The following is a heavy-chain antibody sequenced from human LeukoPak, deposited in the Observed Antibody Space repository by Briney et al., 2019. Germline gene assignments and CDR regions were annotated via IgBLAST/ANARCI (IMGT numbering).Heavy chain of an antibody. CDR2: INPSGGST. CDR3: ARAGDSFHVDY. V-gene: IGHV1-46*01. J-gene: IGHJ4*02. Sequence: GASVKVSCKTSGYTFTSYYMHWVRQAPGQGLEWMGIINPSGGSTSYAQKFQGRVTMTRDTSTSTVYMELNSLRSEDTAVYYCARAGDSFHVDYWGQGTLVTVSS. CDR1: GYTFTSYY. D-gene: IGHD3-16*01.